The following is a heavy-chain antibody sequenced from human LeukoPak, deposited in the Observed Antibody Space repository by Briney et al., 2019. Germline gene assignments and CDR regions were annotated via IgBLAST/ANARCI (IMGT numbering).Heavy chain of an antibody. J-gene: IGHJ4*02. CDR3: ARDHEGNPDY. Sequence: GGSLRLSCAASRFTFSAYWMAWVRQAPGKGLEWVANIKQDGSEKNYVDSVKGRFTISRDNAKNSLYLQMNSLRAEDTAIYYCARDHEGNPDYWGQGTLVTVSS. CDR2: IKQDGSEK. D-gene: IGHD2/OR15-2a*01. CDR1: RFTFSAYW. V-gene: IGHV3-7*01.